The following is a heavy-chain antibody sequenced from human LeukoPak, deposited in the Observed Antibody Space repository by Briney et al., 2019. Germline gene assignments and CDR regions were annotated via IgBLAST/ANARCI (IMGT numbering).Heavy chain of an antibody. V-gene: IGHV3-30*18. CDR1: GFTFSSYG. Sequence: GGSLRLSCAASGFTFSSYGMHWVRQAPGKGLEWVAVISYDGSNKYYADSVKGRFTISRDNSKNTLYLQMNSLRAEDTAVYYCAKGRGRITVAGYFDYWGQGTLVTVSS. J-gene: IGHJ4*02. D-gene: IGHD6-19*01. CDR3: AKGRGRITVAGYFDY. CDR2: ISYDGSNK.